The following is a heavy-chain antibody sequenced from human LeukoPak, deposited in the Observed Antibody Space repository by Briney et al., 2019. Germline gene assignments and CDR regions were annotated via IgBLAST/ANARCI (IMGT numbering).Heavy chain of an antibody. D-gene: IGHD3-3*01. CDR3: ASYDFWSGSPRSY. CDR1: GGSISSYY. Sequence: SETLSLTCTVSGGSISSYYWSWIRQPPGKGLEWIGYIYYSGSTNYNPSLKSRVTISVDTSKNQFSLKLSSVTAADTAVYYCASYDFWSGSPRSYWGQGTLSPSPQ. CDR2: IYYSGST. J-gene: IGHJ4*02. V-gene: IGHV4-59*08.